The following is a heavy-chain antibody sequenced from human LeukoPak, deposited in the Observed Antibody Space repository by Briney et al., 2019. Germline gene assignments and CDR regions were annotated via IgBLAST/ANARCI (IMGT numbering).Heavy chain of an antibody. CDR2: ISYDGSNK. Sequence: GGALRLSCAASGFTFSSYGMHWVRPDPGEGLGWVAVISYDGSNKYYADSVKSRFTISRDNSKNTLYLKMNSLRGEDRAVYYCAKDEAAAGNFVYWGQETLVTVSS. V-gene: IGHV3-30*18. CDR1: GFTFSSYG. CDR3: AKDEAAAGNFVY. J-gene: IGHJ4*02. D-gene: IGHD6-13*01.